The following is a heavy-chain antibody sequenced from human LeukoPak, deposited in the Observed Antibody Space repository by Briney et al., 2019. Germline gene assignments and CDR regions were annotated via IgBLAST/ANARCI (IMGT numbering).Heavy chain of an antibody. Sequence: SETQSLPCTVYGQSLSGCHGRGTRQPPGKGLEWIGEINHSGSTNYIPSLKSRVIISLDTSKNQFSLKLSAMAAADSAVYYCASTERCSTTCPLDYWGQGILVTVSS. J-gene: IGHJ4*02. CDR3: ASTERCSTTCPLDY. CDR2: INHSGST. V-gene: IGHV4-34*01. CDR1: GQSLSGCH. D-gene: IGHD2-2*01.